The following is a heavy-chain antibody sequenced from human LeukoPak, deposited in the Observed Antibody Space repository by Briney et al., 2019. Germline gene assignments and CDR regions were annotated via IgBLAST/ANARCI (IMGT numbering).Heavy chain of an antibody. CDR3: ARGAGVGAFDI. J-gene: IGHJ3*02. CDR1: GFTFSSYS. D-gene: IGHD1-26*01. V-gene: IGHV3-21*01. CDR2: ISSSSSYI. Sequence: GGSLRLSCAASGFTFSSYSMNWVRQAPGKGLEWVSSISSSSSYIYYADSVKGRFTISRDNAKNSLYLQMNSLRAEDTAVYYCARGAGVGAFDIWGQGTMVTVSS.